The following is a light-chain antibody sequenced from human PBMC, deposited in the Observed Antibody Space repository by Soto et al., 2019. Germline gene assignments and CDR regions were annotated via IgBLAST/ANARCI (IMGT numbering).Light chain of an antibody. CDR1: SSNIGSNT. CDR2: STN. J-gene: IGLJ1*01. V-gene: IGLV1-44*01. CDR3: AAWDDSLNGYV. Sequence: QSVLPQPPSASGTPGQRVTISCSGSSSNIGSNTVSWYQQLPGTAPKLLIYSTNQRPSGVPDRFSGSKSGTSASLAISGLQSEDEADYHCAAWDDSLNGYVCGTGTKLTVL.